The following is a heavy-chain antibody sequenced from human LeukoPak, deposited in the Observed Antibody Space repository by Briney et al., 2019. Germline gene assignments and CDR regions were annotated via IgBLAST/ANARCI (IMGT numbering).Heavy chain of an antibody. Sequence: PGGSLRLSCAASGFTFSSYAMSWVRQAPGKGLEWVSAISGSGGSTYYADSVKGRFTISRYNSKNTLYLQMNSLGAEDTAVYYCAKDPHFGVVIIPHFDYWGQGTLVTVSS. J-gene: IGHJ4*02. CDR3: AKDPHFGVVIIPHFDY. D-gene: IGHD3-3*01. CDR1: GFTFSSYA. CDR2: ISGSGGST. V-gene: IGHV3-23*01.